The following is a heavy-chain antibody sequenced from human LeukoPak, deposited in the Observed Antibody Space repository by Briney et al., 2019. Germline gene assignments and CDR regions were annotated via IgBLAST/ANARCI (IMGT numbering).Heavy chain of an antibody. CDR1: GYTFSSYS. CDR2: ISVRSNYI. Sequence: GGSLRLSCVASGYTFSSYSINWVRQAPGKGLEWVSSISVRSNYIYYADSVKGRFSISRDDARDSLYLQMNSLRAEDTAVYYCVRLRRNSDTSGFYYYYDFWGQGTLVTVSS. J-gene: IGHJ4*02. CDR3: VRLRRNSDTSGFYYYYDF. V-gene: IGHV3-21*01. D-gene: IGHD3-22*01.